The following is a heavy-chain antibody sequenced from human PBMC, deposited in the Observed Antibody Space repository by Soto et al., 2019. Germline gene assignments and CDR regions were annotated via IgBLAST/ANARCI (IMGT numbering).Heavy chain of an antibody. D-gene: IGHD4-17*01. CDR1: GGSFSDYY. CDR2: IDHSGSS. Sequence: SETLSLTCAVYGGSFSDYYWTWIRQPPGKGLEWIGEIDHSGSSTYNASLKSRLTLSVDTSKNQFSLKLRSLTATDTAVYYCARLRTVPTSYYYYGLDVWGQGTTVTVSS. CDR3: ARLRTVPTSYYYYGLDV. V-gene: IGHV4-34*01. J-gene: IGHJ6*02.